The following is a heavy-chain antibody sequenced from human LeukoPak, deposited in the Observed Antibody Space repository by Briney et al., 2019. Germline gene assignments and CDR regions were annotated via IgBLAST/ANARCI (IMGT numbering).Heavy chain of an antibody. CDR2: IYYSGST. Sequence: SETLSLTCTVSGGSISSYYWSWIRQPPGKGLEWIGYIYYSGSTNYNPSLKSRVTISVDTSKNQFSLKLSSVTAADTAVYYCGRTDLVFGVVTYFDYWGQGTLVTVSS. J-gene: IGHJ4*02. V-gene: IGHV4-59*01. CDR1: GGSISSYY. CDR3: GRTDLVFGVVTYFDY. D-gene: IGHD3-3*01.